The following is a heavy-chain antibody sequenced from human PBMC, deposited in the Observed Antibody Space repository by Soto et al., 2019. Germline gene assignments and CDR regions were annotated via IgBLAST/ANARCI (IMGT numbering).Heavy chain of an antibody. CDR2: IFPGDSDT. V-gene: IGHV5-51*01. CDR3: VRDERDSCRGGNCFYFDL. D-gene: IGHD2-15*01. J-gene: IGHJ4*03. Sequence: GESLKISCKAIGYTFTNYWIGWVRQTPGKGLEWMGIIFPGDSDTRYNPSFEGQVTVSADESISTAYLQWNTLKASDTAVYYCVRDERDSCRGGNCFYFDLWGQGTTVTVSS. CDR1: GYTFTNYW.